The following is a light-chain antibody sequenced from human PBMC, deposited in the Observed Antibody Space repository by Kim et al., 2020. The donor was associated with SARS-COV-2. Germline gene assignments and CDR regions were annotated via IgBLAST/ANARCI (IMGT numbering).Light chain of an antibody. CDR2: AAS. CDR1: QDIRDR. V-gene: IGKV1-8*01. CDR3: QHCHSYPLT. J-gene: IGKJ4*01. Sequence: GDRVTITCRASQDIRDRLVWYQQIPGKAPKLLIYAASTLQSGVPSRFSGSGYGTDFTLTISSLESEDFATYYCQHCHSYPLTFGGGTKVDIK.